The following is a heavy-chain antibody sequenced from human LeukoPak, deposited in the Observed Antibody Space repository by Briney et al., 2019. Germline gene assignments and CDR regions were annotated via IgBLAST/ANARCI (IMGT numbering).Heavy chain of an antibody. CDR1: GGSISRGGYY. Sequence: SETLSLTCTVSGGSISRGGYYWSWIRQHPGKGLEWIGYIYYSGSTYYNPSLNSRVTISVDTSKNQFSLKLSSVTAADTAVYYCARGTSVVAPNYWGQGTLVTVSS. V-gene: IGHV4-31*03. J-gene: IGHJ4*02. D-gene: IGHD5-12*01. CDR3: ARGTSVVAPNY. CDR2: IYYSGST.